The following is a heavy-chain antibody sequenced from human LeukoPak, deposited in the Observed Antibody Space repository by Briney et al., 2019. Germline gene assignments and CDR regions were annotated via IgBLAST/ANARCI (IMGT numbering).Heavy chain of an antibody. Sequence: GGSLRLSCAASGFTFSSYAMSWVRQAPGKGLEWVSAISGSGGSTYYADSVKGRFTISRDNSKDTLYLQMNSLRAEDTAVYYCAKDMAYYDSSGPLPYWGQGTLVTVSS. V-gene: IGHV3-23*01. CDR1: GFTFSSYA. J-gene: IGHJ4*02. CDR2: ISGSGGST. D-gene: IGHD3-22*01. CDR3: AKDMAYYDSSGPLPY.